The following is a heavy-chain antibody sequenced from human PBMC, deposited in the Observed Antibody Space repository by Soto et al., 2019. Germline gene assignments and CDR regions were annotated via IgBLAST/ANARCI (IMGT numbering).Heavy chain of an antibody. CDR2: ISAYDGKT. Sequence: ASVKVSCKTSGYTFNTYGINWVRQAPGQGLELMGWISAYDGKTTYAEKFQGRVTMTTDTSTSTAYMELRSLRSDDTAIYYCARDPHEFWTSYWFDPWGQGTPVTSPQ. D-gene: IGHD3-3*01. V-gene: IGHV1-18*01. CDR3: ARDPHEFWTSYWFDP. J-gene: IGHJ5*02. CDR1: GYTFNTYG.